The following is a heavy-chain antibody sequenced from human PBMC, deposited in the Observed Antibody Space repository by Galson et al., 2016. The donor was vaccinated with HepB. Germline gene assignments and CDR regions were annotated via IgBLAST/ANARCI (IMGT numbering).Heavy chain of an antibody. CDR2: IRSKDHGGTT. J-gene: IGHJ4*02. Sequence: SLRLSCAASGFTFGDYAMSWFRQAPGKGLEWVGFIRSKDHGGTTEYAASVEGRFTLSRDDSKSIAYLQMSSLKTEDTAVYFCSRDKSLITMGRGVDFWGQGTLVTVSS. V-gene: IGHV3-49*03. CDR1: GFTFGDYA. D-gene: IGHD3-10*01. CDR3: SRDKSLITMGRGVDF.